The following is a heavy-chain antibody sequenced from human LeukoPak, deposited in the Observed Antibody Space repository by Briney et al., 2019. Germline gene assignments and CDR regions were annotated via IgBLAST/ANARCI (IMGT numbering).Heavy chain of an antibody. Sequence: GGSLTLSCAASGFSFSTYWMTWVRQAPGKGLAWVASIMQDGSQKYYVDSVKGRFTVSRDNAKNSLYLQMNSLRAEDTAVYYCARGQGDYGGNWFDAWGQGTLVTVSS. V-gene: IGHV3-7*03. CDR1: GFSFSTYW. CDR3: ARGQGDYGGNWFDA. CDR2: IMQDGSQK. J-gene: IGHJ5*02. D-gene: IGHD4-17*01.